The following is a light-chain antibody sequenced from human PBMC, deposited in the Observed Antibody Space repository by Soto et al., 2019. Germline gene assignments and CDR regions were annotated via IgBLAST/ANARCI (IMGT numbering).Light chain of an antibody. CDR1: QSVSSN. Sequence: EIVMTQSPATLSVSPWERATLSCRASQSVSSNLAWYQQKPGQAPRLLIYGASTRATGIPARISGSGSGTEFTLTVSSLQSEDVAVYYCQQYNNWPPLSFGGGTKVEIK. V-gene: IGKV3-15*01. J-gene: IGKJ4*01. CDR2: GAS. CDR3: QQYNNWPPLS.